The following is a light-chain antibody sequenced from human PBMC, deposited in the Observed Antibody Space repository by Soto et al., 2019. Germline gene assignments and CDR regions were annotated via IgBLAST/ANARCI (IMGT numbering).Light chain of an antibody. CDR3: ASWDDSLNGPV. CDR1: SSNLGSNT. V-gene: IGLV1-44*01. CDR2: SNN. J-gene: IGLJ2*01. Sequence: QSVLTQPPSASGTPGQRVTISCSGSSSNLGSNTVNWYQQLPGTAPKLLIYSNNERPSGVPDRFSGSKSGTSASLAISGLQSEDEAVYYCASWDDSLNGPVFGGGTKLTVL.